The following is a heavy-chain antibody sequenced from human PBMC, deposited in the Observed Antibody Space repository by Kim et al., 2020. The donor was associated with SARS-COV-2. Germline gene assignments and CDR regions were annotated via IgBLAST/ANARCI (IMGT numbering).Heavy chain of an antibody. V-gene: IGHV4-34*01. D-gene: IGHD2-2*01. CDR1: GGSFSGYY. CDR3: AGPALGVCSSTSCSYGLDV. J-gene: IGHJ6*01. CDR2: INHSGST. Sequence: SETLSLTCAVYGGSFSGYYWSWIRQPPGKGLEWVGEINHSGSTNYNPSLKSRVTISADTSKNQFSLKLSSVTAADTAVYYFAGPALGVCSSTSCSYGLDV.